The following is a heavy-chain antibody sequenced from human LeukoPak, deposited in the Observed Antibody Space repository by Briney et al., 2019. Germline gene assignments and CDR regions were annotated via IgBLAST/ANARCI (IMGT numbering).Heavy chain of an antibody. D-gene: IGHD1-26*01. CDR1: GFTFSDHY. CDR3: ARDVGANTDY. J-gene: IGHJ4*02. Sequence: PGGSLRLSCAASGFTFSDHYMDWVRQAPGKGLEWVGRTRNKANSYTTEYAASVKGRFTISRDDSKNSLYLQMNSLKTEDTAVYYCARDVGANTDYWGQGTLVTVSS. CDR2: TRNKANSYTT. V-gene: IGHV3-72*01.